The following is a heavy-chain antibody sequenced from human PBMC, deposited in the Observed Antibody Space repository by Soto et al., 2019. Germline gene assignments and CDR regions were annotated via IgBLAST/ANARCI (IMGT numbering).Heavy chain of an antibody. CDR1: GFTFSSYA. J-gene: IGHJ5*02. Sequence: EVQLLESGGGLVQPGVSLRLSCAASGFTFSSYAMSWVRQAPGKGLEWVSAISGSGGSTYYADSVKGRFTISRDNSKNTLYLQMNSLRAEDTAVYYCAKDHGYCSSTSCMNLGWFDPWGQGTLVTVSS. V-gene: IGHV3-23*01. CDR3: AKDHGYCSSTSCMNLGWFDP. D-gene: IGHD2-2*03. CDR2: ISGSGGST.